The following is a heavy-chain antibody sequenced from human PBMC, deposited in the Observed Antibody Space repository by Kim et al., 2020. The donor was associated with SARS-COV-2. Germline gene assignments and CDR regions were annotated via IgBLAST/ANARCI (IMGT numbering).Heavy chain of an antibody. J-gene: IGHJ6*02. CDR2: ISYDGSNK. Sequence: GGSLRLSCASSGFTFSSYAMHWVRQAPGKGLEWVAVISYDGSNKYYADSVKGRFTISRDNSKNTLYLQMHSLRIDDDTAVYYCVKATSSRRDLDAMDVWGQGTTVTVSS. CDR3: VKATSSRRDLDAMDV. D-gene: IGHD6-13*01. CDR1: GFTFSSYA. V-gene: IGHV3-30-3*01.